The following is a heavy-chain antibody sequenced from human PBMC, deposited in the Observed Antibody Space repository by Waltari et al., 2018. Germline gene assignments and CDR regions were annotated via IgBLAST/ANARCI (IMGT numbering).Heavy chain of an antibody. CDR2: IKQDGSEK. CDR3: ARDANYYYFDY. Sequence: EVQLVESGGGLVQPGGSLRLSCAASGFPFSSYWMSWVRQAPGKGLEWVANIKQDGSEKYYVDSVKGRFTISRDNAKNSLYLQMNSLRAEDTAVYYCARDANYYYFDYWGQGTLVTVSS. J-gene: IGHJ4*02. D-gene: IGHD1-7*01. V-gene: IGHV3-7*01. CDR1: GFPFSSYW.